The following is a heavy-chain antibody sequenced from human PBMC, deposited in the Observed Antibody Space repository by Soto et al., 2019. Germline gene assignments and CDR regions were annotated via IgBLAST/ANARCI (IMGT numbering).Heavy chain of an antibody. CDR3: AREYYDILTGLNWFDP. J-gene: IGHJ5*02. V-gene: IGHV3-48*02. D-gene: IGHD3-9*01. CDR1: GFTFSSYS. Sequence: GGSLRLSCAASGFTFSSYSMNWVRQAPGKGLEWVSYISSSSSTIYYGDSVKGRFTISRDNAKNSLYLQMNSLRDEDTAVYYCAREYYDILTGLNWFDPWGQGTLVTVSS. CDR2: ISSSSSTI.